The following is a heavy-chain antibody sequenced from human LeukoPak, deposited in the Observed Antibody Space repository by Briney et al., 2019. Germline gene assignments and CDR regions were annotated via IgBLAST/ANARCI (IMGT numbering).Heavy chain of an antibody. CDR1: GFTFSSYA. V-gene: IGHV3-23*01. CDR2: SASGGSS. Sequence: GGSLRLSCVASGFTFSSYAMDWVRQAPGKGLEWVSTSASGGSSYYADSVKGRFTISRDNSKNTLFLQMNNLRAEDTAVYHCAKDFVTALDYWGQGTLVTVSS. J-gene: IGHJ4*02. CDR3: AKDFVTALDY. D-gene: IGHD2-21*02.